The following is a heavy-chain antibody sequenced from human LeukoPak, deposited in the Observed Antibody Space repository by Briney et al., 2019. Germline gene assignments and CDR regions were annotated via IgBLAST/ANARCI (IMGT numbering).Heavy chain of an antibody. CDR3: ARGGVLDAFDI. CDR1: GGSISSSSYY. V-gene: IGHV4-39*07. J-gene: IGHJ3*02. CDR2: IYYSGST. Sequence: SETLSLTCTVSGGSISSSSYYWGWIRQPPGKGLEWIGSIYYSGSTNYNPSLKSRVTMSLDTSKNQFSLKLNSVTAADTAVYYCARGGVLDAFDIWGQGTMVTVSS. D-gene: IGHD3-16*01.